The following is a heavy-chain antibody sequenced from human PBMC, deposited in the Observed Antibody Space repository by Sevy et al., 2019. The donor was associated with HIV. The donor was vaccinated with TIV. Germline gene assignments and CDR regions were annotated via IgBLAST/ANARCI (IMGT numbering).Heavy chain of an antibody. Sequence: GGSLRLSCTASGFPFSSYEMNWVRQAPGKGLEWVSYITNIGSTKYYSDSVRGRFTISRDNARNSLHVQMNSLRAEDTAVYYCARDLPPSATTVAHFDCWGQGTLVTVSS. CDR1: GFPFSSYE. D-gene: IGHD4-17*01. CDR2: ITNIGSTK. J-gene: IGHJ4*02. V-gene: IGHV3-48*03. CDR3: ARDLPPSATTVAHFDC.